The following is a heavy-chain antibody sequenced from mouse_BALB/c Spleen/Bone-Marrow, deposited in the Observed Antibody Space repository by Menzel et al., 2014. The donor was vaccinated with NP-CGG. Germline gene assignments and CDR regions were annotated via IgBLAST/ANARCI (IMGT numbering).Heavy chain of an antibody. CDR1: GFNIKDTY. D-gene: IGHD1-1*02. J-gene: IGHJ4*01. V-gene: IGHV14-3*02. Sequence: VQLQQSGAELVKPGASVKLSCTASGFNIKDTYMHWVKQRPEQGLEWIGRIDPANGNTKYDPKFQGKATITADTSSNTAYLQLGSLTSEDTAVYYCARVKLWSYAMDYWGQGTSVTVSS. CDR3: ARVKLWSYAMDY. CDR2: IDPANGNT.